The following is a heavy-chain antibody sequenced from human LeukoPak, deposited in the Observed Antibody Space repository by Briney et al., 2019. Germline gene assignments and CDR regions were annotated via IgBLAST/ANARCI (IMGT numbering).Heavy chain of an antibody. V-gene: IGHV1-69-2*01. CDR3: TRCRATLRAPFDY. CDR2: VDPEHGDT. J-gene: IGHJ4*02. CDR1: GYTFIDYY. Sequence: VASVKVSCKVPGYTFIDYYIHWVRQTPGKGLEWLGRVDPEHGDTKYAEMFQGRVTITADPSTDTAYMELSSLRPEDTAIYFCTRCRATLRAPFDYWGQGTLVTVSP. D-gene: IGHD2/OR15-2a*01.